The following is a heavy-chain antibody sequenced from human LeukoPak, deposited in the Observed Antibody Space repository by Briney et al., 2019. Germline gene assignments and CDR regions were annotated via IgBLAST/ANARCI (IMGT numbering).Heavy chain of an antibody. J-gene: IGHJ6*02. V-gene: IGHV3-30*18. D-gene: IGHD4-17*01. Sequence: PGRSLRLSSAASGFTFSSYGMHWVRQAPGKGLEWVAVISYDGSNKYYADSVKGRFTISRDNSKNTLYLQMNSLRAEDTAVYYCAKDSAPYGDYDYGMDVWGQGTTVTVSS. CDR1: GFTFSSYG. CDR3: AKDSAPYGDYDYGMDV. CDR2: ISYDGSNK.